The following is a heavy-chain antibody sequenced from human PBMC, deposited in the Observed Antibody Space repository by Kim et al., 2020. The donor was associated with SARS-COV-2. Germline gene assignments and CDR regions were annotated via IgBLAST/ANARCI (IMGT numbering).Heavy chain of an antibody. V-gene: IGHV3-48*01. CDR2: ISSTSSAI. CDR1: GFTFSFYS. D-gene: IGHD4-4*01. J-gene: IGHJ4*02. Sequence: GGSLRLSCEASGFTFSFYSMTWVRLAPGKGLEWLSYISSTSSAIYYADSVKGRFTISRDNARNSVYQEINSLSAEATAVYYCARNSDYVLGPFDSWGQGT. CDR3: ARNSDYVLGPFDS.